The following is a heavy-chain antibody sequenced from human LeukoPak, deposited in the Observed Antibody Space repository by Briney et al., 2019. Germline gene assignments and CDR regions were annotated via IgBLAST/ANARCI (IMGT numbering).Heavy chain of an antibody. D-gene: IGHD3-22*01. CDR2: ISGDGGST. CDR1: GFTFDYYG. Sequence: GSLQISCGDAGFTFDYYGMPLVRPRAREGVGWGPLISGDGGSTYYVDSVKGRFTISRDNSKNSLYLQMNSMRTEDTALYYCARDHYDSSGYLFDYWGQGTLVIVSS. CDR3: ARDHYDSSGYLFDY. J-gene: IGHJ4*02. V-gene: IGHV3-43*02.